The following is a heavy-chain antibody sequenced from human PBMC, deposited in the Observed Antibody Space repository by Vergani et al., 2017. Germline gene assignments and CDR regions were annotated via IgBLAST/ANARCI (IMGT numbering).Heavy chain of an antibody. D-gene: IGHD3-10*01. CDR2: ISAYNGNT. CDR3: AREEPPKTSRVVRGVSNAFDI. J-gene: IGHJ3*02. Sequence: QVQLVQSGAEVKKPGASVKVSCKASGYTFTSYGISWVRQAPGQGLEWMGWISAYNGNTNYAQKLQGRVTMTTDTSTSTAYMELRSLRSDDTAVYYCAREEPPKTSRVVRGVSNAFDIWGQGTMVTVSS. V-gene: IGHV1-18*01. CDR1: GYTFTSYG.